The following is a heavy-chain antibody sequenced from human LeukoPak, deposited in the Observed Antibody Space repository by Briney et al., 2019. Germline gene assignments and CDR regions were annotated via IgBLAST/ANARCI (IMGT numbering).Heavy chain of an antibody. Sequence: PGGSLRLSCAASGFSLSDYGISWARQAPGKGLEWILYITTNSAKFYADSVRGRIAISRDNDKNSVYLQMNSLRDEDTAVYYCTRGRYQFLGPNDSWGQGSLVTVSS. CDR1: GFSLSDYG. CDR2: ITTNSAK. CDR3: TRGRYQFLGPNDS. J-gene: IGHJ4*02. V-gene: IGHV3-48*02. D-gene: IGHD2/OR15-2a*01.